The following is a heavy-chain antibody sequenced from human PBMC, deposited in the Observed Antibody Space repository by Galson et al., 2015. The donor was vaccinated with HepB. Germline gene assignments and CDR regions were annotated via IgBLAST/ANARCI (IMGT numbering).Heavy chain of an antibody. D-gene: IGHD3-9*01. CDR1: GFTFSSYS. CDR3: ARDQLLLRYFDAGFDY. CDR2: ISSSSSYI. V-gene: IGHV3-21*01. Sequence: SLRLSCAASGFTFSSYSMNWVRQAPGKGLEWVSSISSSSSYIYYADSVKGRFTISRDNAKNSLYLQMNSLRAEDTAVYYCARDQLLLRYFDAGFDYWGQGTLVTVSS. J-gene: IGHJ4*02.